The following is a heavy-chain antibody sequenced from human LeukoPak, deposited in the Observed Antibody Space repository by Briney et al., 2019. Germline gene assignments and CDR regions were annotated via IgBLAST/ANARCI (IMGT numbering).Heavy chain of an antibody. D-gene: IGHD4-17*01. Sequence: SETLSLTCAVYGGSFSGYYWSWLRQPPGKGLEWIGEINHSGSTNYNPSLKSRVTISVDTSKNQFSLKLSSVTAADTAVYYCARGDYGYYYYYMDVWGKGTTVTVSS. CDR1: GGSFSGYY. CDR2: INHSGST. J-gene: IGHJ6*03. CDR3: ARGDYGYYYYYMDV. V-gene: IGHV4-34*01.